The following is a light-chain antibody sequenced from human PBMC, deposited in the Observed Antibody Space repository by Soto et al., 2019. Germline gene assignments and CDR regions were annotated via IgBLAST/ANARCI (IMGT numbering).Light chain of an antibody. Sequence: QSALTQPASVSGSPGQSITISCTGTSSDAGGHEFVSWYQQHPGKAPQLIIYEVSDRPSGVSSRFSGSKSGNTASLTISGLQAEDEADYYCSSFTTTTTLYIFGTGTKLTVL. V-gene: IGLV2-14*01. CDR2: EVS. CDR3: SSFTTTTTLYI. CDR1: SSDAGGHEF. J-gene: IGLJ1*01.